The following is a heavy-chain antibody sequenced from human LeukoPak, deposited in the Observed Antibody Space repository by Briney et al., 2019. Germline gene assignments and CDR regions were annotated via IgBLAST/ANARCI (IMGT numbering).Heavy chain of an antibody. J-gene: IGHJ4*02. Sequence: GGSLRLSCAASGFTFSSYSMNWVRQAPGKGLEWVSSISSSSSYIYYADSVKGRFTISRDNAKNSLYLQMNSLRAEDTAVYFCARGILWFGESLIDSWGQGTLVTVSS. CDR1: GFTFSSYS. D-gene: IGHD3-10*01. CDR2: ISSSSSYI. V-gene: IGHV3-21*01. CDR3: ARGILWFGESLIDS.